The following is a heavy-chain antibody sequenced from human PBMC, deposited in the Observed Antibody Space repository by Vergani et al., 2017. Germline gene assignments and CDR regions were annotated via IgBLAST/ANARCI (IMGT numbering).Heavy chain of an antibody. J-gene: IGHJ4*02. CDR1: GGSVRSGSYY. CDR3: ARGYYDSSGYYRGDYLDY. D-gene: IGHD3-22*01. V-gene: IGHV4-61*01. CDR2: IYYSGST. Sequence: QVQLQESGPGLVKPSETLSLTCTVSGGSVRSGSYYWSWIRQPPGKGLEWIGYIYYSGSTNYNPSLKSRVTISVDTSKNQFSLKLSSVTAADTAVYYCARGYYDSSGYYRGDYLDYWGQGTLVTVSS.